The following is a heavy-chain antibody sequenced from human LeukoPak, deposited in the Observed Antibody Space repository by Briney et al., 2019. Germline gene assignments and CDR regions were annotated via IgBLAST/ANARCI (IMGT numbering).Heavy chain of an antibody. V-gene: IGHV3-7*01. D-gene: IGHD3-3*01. CDR3: VRDYDFWSGYYYY. CDR1: GFTFSSYW. J-gene: IGHJ4*02. Sequence: QSGGSLRLSCVASGFTFSSYWMSWVRQAPGKGLEWVANIKQDGSEKWYVDSVKGRFTISRDNAKNSLYLQMNSLRAEDSAVFYCVRDYDFWSGYYYYWGQGTLVTVSS. CDR2: IKQDGSEK.